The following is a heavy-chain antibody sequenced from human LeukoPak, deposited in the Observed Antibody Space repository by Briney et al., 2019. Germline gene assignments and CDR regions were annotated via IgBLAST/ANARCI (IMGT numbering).Heavy chain of an antibody. Sequence: SETLSLTCTVSGGSISSSSYYWGWIRQPPGKGLEWIGSIYYSGSTYYNPSLKSRVTISVDTSKNQFSLKLSSVTAADTAVYYCAGHLTYYDILTGYYGPNWFDPWGQGTLVTVSS. CDR1: GGSISSSSYY. J-gene: IGHJ5*02. CDR2: IYYSGST. D-gene: IGHD3-9*01. CDR3: AGHLTYYDILTGYYGPNWFDP. V-gene: IGHV4-39*01.